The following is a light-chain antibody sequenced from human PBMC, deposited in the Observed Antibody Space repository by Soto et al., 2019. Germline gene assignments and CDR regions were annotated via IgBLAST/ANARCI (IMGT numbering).Light chain of an antibody. CDR1: QSVSSS. Sequence: EIVMAQSPATLSVSPGERATLSCRARQSVSSSLAWYQQKPGQAPRLPTYGASTRATGVPARFSGSESGTEFTLTISSLPSKDFAVYYCQQYNNRPPGTFGQGTKVDI. CDR2: GAS. V-gene: IGKV3-15*01. J-gene: IGKJ1*01. CDR3: QQYNNRPPGT.